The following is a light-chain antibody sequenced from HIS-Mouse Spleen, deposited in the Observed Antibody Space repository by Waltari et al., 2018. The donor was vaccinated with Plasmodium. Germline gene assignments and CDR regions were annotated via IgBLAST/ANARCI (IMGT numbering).Light chain of an antibody. J-gene: IGKJ4*01. CDR1: QGISSY. CDR2: AAS. Sequence: AIRMTQSPSSFSASTGDRVTITCRASQGISSYLAGYQQKPGKAPKLLIYAASTLQSGVPSRFSGSGSWTDFTLTISCLQSEDFATYYCQQYYSYLLTFGGGTKVEIK. V-gene: IGKV1-8*01. CDR3: QQYYSYLLT.